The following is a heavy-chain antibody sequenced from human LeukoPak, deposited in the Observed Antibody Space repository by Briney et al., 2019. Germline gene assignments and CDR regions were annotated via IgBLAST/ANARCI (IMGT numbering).Heavy chain of an antibody. Sequence: PSETLSLTCTVSGYSISSGYYWGWIRQPPGKGLEWIGSIYHSGSTYYNPSLKSRVTISVDTSKNQFSLKLSSVTAADTAVYYCARPISSSWLYYFDYWGQGTLVTVSS. CDR2: IYHSGST. CDR3: ARPISSSWLYYFDY. CDR1: GYSISSGYY. V-gene: IGHV4-38-2*02. J-gene: IGHJ4*02. D-gene: IGHD6-13*01.